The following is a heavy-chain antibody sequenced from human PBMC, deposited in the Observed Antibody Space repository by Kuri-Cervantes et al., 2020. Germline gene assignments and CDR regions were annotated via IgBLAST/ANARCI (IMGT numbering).Heavy chain of an antibody. CDR1: GYTFTGYY. CDR3: ASSSSWDDNWYFDL. CDR2: INPNSGGT. Sequence: ASVKVSCKASGYTFTGYYMHWVRQAPGQGLEWMGWINPNSGGTNYAQKFQGRVTMTRDTSISTAYMELSRLRSDDTAVYYCASSSSWDDNWYFDLWGRGTLVTVSS. V-gene: IGHV1-2*02. J-gene: IGHJ2*01. D-gene: IGHD6-13*01.